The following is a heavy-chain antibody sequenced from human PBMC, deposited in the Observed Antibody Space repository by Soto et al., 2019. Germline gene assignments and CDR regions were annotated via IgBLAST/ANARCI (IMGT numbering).Heavy chain of an antibody. CDR3: APIRTRSPTYYYDSFAFTYGMDV. J-gene: IGHJ6*02. CDR2: IDWDDNQ. CDR1: GFSLNTTGMC. V-gene: IGHV2-70*20. D-gene: IGHD3-22*01. Sequence: PTLVNPTQTLTLTSTFSGFSLNTTGMCVSWVRQPPGKALEWLALIDWDDNQYYSTSLGTRLTISQDTSNNQVVLTMTNLDPADTATYYCAPIRTRSPTYYYDSFAFTYGMDVWGQGTTVTVSS.